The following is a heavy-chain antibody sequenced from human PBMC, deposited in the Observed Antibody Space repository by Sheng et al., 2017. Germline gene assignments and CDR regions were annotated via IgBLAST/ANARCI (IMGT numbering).Heavy chain of an antibody. CDR1: GVSFSDSA. J-gene: IGHJ4*02. CDR2: IGNKASNAT. Sequence: EVQLVESGGGLVKPGGSLKLSCEVSGVSFSDSAIHWVRQASGKGLEWVARIGNKASNATVYAASVKGRFTNSRDDSKNTAYLQMNSLKTEDSAVYYCSAVVAGTDWEWGQGTLVTVSS. CDR3: SAVVAGTDWE. D-gene: IGHD6-19*01. V-gene: IGHV3-73*01.